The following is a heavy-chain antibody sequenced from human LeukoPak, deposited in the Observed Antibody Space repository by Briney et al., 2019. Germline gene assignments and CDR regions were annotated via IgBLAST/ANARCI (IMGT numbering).Heavy chain of an antibody. Sequence: GRSPRLSCAASGFTFSSYAMHWVRQAPGKGLEWVAVISYDGSNKYYADSVKGRFTISRDNSKNTLYLQMNSLRAEDTAVYYCARPLRYCSSTSCYYFDYWGQGTLVTVSS. D-gene: IGHD2-2*01. J-gene: IGHJ4*02. CDR3: ARPLRYCSSTSCYYFDY. V-gene: IGHV3-30*04. CDR1: GFTFSSYA. CDR2: ISYDGSNK.